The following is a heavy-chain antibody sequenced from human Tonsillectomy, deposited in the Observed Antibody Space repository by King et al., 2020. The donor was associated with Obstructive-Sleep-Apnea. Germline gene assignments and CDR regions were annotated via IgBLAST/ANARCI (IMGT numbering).Heavy chain of an antibody. CDR1: GGSFSGYY. D-gene: IGHD3-10*01. CDR2: ITHSGST. J-gene: IGHJ2*01. CDR3: ASGYYYGSGSAHFDL. Sequence: VQLQQWGAGLLKPSETLSLTCAVYGGSFSGYYWSWIRQPPGKGLEWIGEITHSGSTNSNPSLKSRVTILVDTSKNQFSLKLRSVTAADTAVYYCASGYYYGSGSAHFDLWGRGTLVTVSS. V-gene: IGHV4-34*01.